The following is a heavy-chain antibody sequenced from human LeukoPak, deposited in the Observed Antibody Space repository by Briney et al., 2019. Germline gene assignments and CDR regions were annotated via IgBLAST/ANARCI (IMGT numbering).Heavy chain of an antibody. D-gene: IGHD6-19*01. V-gene: IGHV3-74*01. Sequence: PGGSLRLSCAASGFTFSSYWMHWVRQAPGKGLVWVSRINTDGSSTSYADSVKGRFTISRDNAKNTLYLQMNSLRAEDTAVYYCARDSRQWLPHYYFDYWGQGTLVTVSS. J-gene: IGHJ4*02. CDR3: ARDSRQWLPHYYFDY. CDR2: INTDGSST. CDR1: GFTFSSYW.